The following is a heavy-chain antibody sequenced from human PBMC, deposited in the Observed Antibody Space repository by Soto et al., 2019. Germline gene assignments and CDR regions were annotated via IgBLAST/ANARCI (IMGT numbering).Heavy chain of an antibody. CDR3: ASSGSECSSTSCYGSYYYYMDV. J-gene: IGHJ6*03. D-gene: IGHD2-2*01. CDR1: CGSFSGYY. CDR2: INHSGST. Sequence: SETLSLTCAVYCGSFSGYYWSWIRQPPGKGLEWIGEINHSGSTNYNPSLKSRVTISVDTSKNQFSLKLSSVTAADTAVYYCASSGSECSSTSCYGSYYYYMDVWGKGTTVTVSS. V-gene: IGHV4-34*01.